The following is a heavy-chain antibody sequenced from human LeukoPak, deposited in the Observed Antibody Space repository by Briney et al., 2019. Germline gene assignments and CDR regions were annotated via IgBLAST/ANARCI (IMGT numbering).Heavy chain of an antibody. Sequence: ASMKVSCKASGYTFSSYYIHWVRQAPGQGLEWMGWINPNSGGTNYAQKFQGRVTMTRDTSISTAYMELSRLRSDDTAVYYCARGVGKDYWGQGTLVTVSS. CDR2: INPNSGGT. D-gene: IGHD1-26*01. J-gene: IGHJ4*02. CDR1: GYTFSSYY. CDR3: ARGVGKDY. V-gene: IGHV1-2*02.